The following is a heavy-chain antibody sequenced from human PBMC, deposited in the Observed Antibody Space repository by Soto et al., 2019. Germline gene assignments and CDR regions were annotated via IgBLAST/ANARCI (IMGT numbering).Heavy chain of an antibody. CDR1: GFTFSDYA. V-gene: IGHV3-23*01. CDR3: AKLLRPGLQVFDV. J-gene: IGHJ4*02. D-gene: IGHD4-4*01. CDR2: ISSSGDHT. Sequence: EVQLLESGGGLVQPGGSLRLSCAASGFTFSDYAMSWVRQAPGKGLDWVSAISSSGDHTFYADSGKGRFTISRDNSKNTLYLQVNSLRAEDTAVYYCAKLLRPGLQVFDVWGQGTRVTVSS.